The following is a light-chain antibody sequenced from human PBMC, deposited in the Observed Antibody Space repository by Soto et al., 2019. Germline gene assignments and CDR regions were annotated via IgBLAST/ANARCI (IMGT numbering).Light chain of an antibody. CDR3: QQYDNWPPWT. Sequence: EIVMTQSPATLSVSSGERVTLSCRASQSVNSNMAWYQQKPGQVPRVLIYGASTRATGIPARFSGSGSGTEFTLTITNLQPEDFAVYHCQQYDNWPPWTFGQGTKVEIK. CDR2: GAS. CDR1: QSVNSN. J-gene: IGKJ1*01. V-gene: IGKV3-15*01.